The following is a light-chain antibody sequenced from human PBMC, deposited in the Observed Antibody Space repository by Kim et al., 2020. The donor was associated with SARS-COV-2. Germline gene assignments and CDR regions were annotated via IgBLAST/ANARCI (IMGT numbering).Light chain of an antibody. CDR3: QQYNTYSLYT. CDR2: DAS. Sequence: GDRVTITCRASQSISNWLAWYQQKPGKAPKLLIYDASNLESGVPSRFSGSGSGTEFTLTISSLQPDDFATYYCQQYNTYSLYTFGQGTKLEI. V-gene: IGKV1-5*01. CDR1: QSISNW. J-gene: IGKJ2*01.